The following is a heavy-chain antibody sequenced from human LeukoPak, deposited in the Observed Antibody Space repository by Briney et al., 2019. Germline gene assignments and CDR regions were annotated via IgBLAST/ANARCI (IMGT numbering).Heavy chain of an antibody. V-gene: IGHV3-48*01. J-gene: IGHJ4*02. D-gene: IGHD3-3*01. CDR3: ARTRSGFYFDY. Sequence: GGSLRLSCAASGFTFSSYSVSWVRQAPGKGLDWVSYISTSSTSIYDADSVKGRFTISRDNAKNSLYLQLNSLRAEDTAVYYCARTRSGFYFDYWGQGTLVTVSS. CDR1: GFTFSSYS. CDR2: ISTSSTSI.